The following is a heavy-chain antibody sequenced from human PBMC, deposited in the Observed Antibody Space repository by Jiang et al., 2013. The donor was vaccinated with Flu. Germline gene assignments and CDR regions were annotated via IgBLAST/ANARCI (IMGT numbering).Heavy chain of an antibody. V-gene: IGHV6-1*01. J-gene: IGHJ6*02. Sequence: QTLSLTCAISGDSVSSNSAAWNWIRQSPSRGLEWLGRTYYRSKWYNDYAVSVKSRITINPDTSKNQFSLQLNSVTPEDTAVYYCASESKGSYYYGSGSYYYYYGMDVWGQGTTVTVSS. CDR1: GDSVSSNSAA. CDR2: TYYRSKWYN. D-gene: IGHD3-10*01. CDR3: ASESKGSYYYGSGSYYYYYGMDV.